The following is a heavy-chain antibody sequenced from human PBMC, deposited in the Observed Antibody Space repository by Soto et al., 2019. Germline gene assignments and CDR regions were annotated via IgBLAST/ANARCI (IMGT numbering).Heavy chain of an antibody. CDR2: IYHSGST. D-gene: IGHD4-17*01. Sequence: QLQLQESGSGLVKPSQTLSLTCAVSGGSISSGGYSWSWIRQPPGKGLEWIGYIYHSGSTYYNPSRESRVSISVDRSKNQFSQKLSSVTAADTAVYYCARGRYGDLGWYLEPWGRGTLVTVSS. J-gene: IGHJ2*01. CDR3: ARGRYGDLGWYLEP. V-gene: IGHV4-30-2*01. CDR1: GGSISSGGYS.